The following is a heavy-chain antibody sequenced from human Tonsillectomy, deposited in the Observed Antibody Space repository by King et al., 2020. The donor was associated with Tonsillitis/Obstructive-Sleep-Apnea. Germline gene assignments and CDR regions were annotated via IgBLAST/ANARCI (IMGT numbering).Heavy chain of an antibody. J-gene: IGHJ4*02. Sequence: VQLVESGGGLVQPGGSLRLSCTVSGFTFSSHWMVWVRQAPGKGLVWVSRINNDGSSTSYGDSVKGRFTISRDNAKNTLYLQMSSLRVEDTAVYYCARHVPGAAFDYWGQGTLVTVS. D-gene: IGHD1-26*01. CDR1: GFTFSSHW. CDR2: INNDGSST. V-gene: IGHV3-74*01. CDR3: ARHVPGAAFDY.